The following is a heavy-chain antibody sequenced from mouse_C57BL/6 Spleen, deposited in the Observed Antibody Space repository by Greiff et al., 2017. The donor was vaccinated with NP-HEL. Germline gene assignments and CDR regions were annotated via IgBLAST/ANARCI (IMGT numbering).Heavy chain of an antibody. Sequence: QVQLQQPGAELVKPGASVKLSCKASGYTFTSYWMQWVKQRPGQGLEWIGEIDPSDSYTNYNQKFKGKATLTVDTSSSTAYMQLSSLTSEDSAVYYCARNEGADYWGQGTTLTVSS. J-gene: IGHJ2*01. CDR1: GYTFTSYW. CDR2: IDPSDSYT. V-gene: IGHV1-50*01. CDR3: ARNEGADY.